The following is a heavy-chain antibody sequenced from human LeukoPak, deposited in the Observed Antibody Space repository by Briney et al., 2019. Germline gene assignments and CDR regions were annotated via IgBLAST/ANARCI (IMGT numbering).Heavy chain of an antibody. CDR3: ASHAHDYDSSGYFDS. CDR2: ISVSGGSE. V-gene: IGHV3-23*01. CDR1: RLTFNSNA. J-gene: IGHJ4*02. D-gene: IGHD3-22*01. Sequence: PGGSLRLSCVVSRLTFNSNAMYWVRQAPGKGLEWVSGISVSGGSEYYADSVKGRFSVPRDNSKHTVYLQMNSLRAEDTAVYFCASHAHDYDSSGYFDSWGQGALVSVSS.